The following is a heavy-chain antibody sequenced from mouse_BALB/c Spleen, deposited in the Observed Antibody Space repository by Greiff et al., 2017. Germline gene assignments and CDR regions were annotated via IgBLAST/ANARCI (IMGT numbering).Heavy chain of an antibody. D-gene: IGHD2-4*01. J-gene: IGHJ3*01. V-gene: IGHV5-17*02. CDR3: ARAPSTMITTFDY. CDR1: GFTFSSFG. CDR2: ISSGSSTI. Sequence: EVQVVESGGGLVQPGGSRKLSCAASGFTFSSFGMHWVRQAPEKGLEWVAYISSGSSTIYYADTVKGRFTISRDNPKNTLFLQMTSLRSEDTAMYYCARAPSTMITTFDYWGQGTLVTVSA.